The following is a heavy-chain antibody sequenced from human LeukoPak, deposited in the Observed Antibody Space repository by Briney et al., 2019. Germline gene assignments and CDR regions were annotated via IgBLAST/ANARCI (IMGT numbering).Heavy chain of an antibody. J-gene: IGHJ6*03. CDR1: GFTASSNY. V-gene: IGHV3-66*02. CDR2: IYSGGST. D-gene: IGHD1-26*01. Sequence: GGSLRLSCAASGFTASSNYMSWVRQAPGKGLEWVSVIYSGGSTYYADSVKGRFTISRDNSKNTLYLQMNSLRAEDTAVYYCAKGSGSYHYYYYYYMDVWGKGTTVTVSS. CDR3: AKGSGSYHYYYYYYMDV.